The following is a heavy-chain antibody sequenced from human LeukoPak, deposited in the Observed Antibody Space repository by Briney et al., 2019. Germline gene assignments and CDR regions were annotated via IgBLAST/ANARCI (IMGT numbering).Heavy chain of an antibody. D-gene: IGHD2-15*01. CDR1: GFTFSSYA. CDR3: AKNGDRGAYCTGGTCYPYFYYYMDV. V-gene: IGHV3-23*01. J-gene: IGHJ6*03. Sequence: PGGSLRLSCAASGFTFSSYAMSWGRQAPGKVLEWVSAISGSGGSTYYADSVKGRFTISRDNSKNTLYLQMNSLRAEDTAIYYCAKNGDRGAYCTGGTCYPYFYYYMDVWGKGTTVTI. CDR2: ISGSGGST.